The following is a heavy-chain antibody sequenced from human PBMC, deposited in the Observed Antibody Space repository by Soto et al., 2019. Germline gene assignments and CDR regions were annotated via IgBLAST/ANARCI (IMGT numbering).Heavy chain of an antibody. D-gene: IGHD6-19*01. CDR3: ASASDGYWSGWYVGSFDY. CDR1: GYTFTSYG. Sequence: QVQLVQSGGEVRKPGASVKVSCKASGYTFTSYGVSWVRQAPGQGLEWMVWIRAYTGYTNYAQKFQGRVTITTDTSTSTAYLELRSLISYDTAVYCCASASDGYWSGWYVGSFDYWGPGTLVHVSS. V-gene: IGHV1-18*04. CDR2: IRAYTGYT. J-gene: IGHJ4*02.